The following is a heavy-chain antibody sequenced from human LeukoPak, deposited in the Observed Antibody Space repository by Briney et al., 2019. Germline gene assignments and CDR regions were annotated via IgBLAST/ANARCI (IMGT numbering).Heavy chain of an antibody. Sequence: SETLSLTCTVSGGSISSGDYYWSWIRQPPGKGLEWIGYIYYSGSTYYNPSLKSRVTISVDTSKNQFSLKLSSVTAADTAVYYCVRGHYDGPWFDPWGQGTLVTVSS. V-gene: IGHV4-30-4*08. CDR3: VRGHYDGPWFDP. J-gene: IGHJ5*02. CDR1: GGSISSGDYY. D-gene: IGHD3-22*01. CDR2: IYYSGST.